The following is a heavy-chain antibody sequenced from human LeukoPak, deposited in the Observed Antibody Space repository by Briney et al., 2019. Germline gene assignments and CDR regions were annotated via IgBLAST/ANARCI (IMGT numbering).Heavy chain of an antibody. Sequence: TSQTLSLTCAISGDSVSSNSAAWNWIRQSPSRGLEWLGRTYYRSKWYNDYAVSVKSRITINPDTSKNQFSLQLNSVTPEDTAVYYCARGDCSSTSCTKYYYYGMDVWGQGTTVTVSS. J-gene: IGHJ6*02. D-gene: IGHD2-2*01. CDR2: TYYRSKWYN. CDR3: ARGDCSSTSCTKYYYYGMDV. V-gene: IGHV6-1*01. CDR1: GDSVSSNSAA.